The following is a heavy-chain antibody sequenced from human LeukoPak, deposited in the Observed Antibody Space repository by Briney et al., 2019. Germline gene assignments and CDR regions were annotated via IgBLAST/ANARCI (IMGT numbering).Heavy chain of an antibody. Sequence: AGGSLRLSCVVSGFTFGKHWMHWGREGPGQGRKGVTRLSNYRKDTIYAAHVKGRFTATRDSAKNTLLLEMNSLRADDTAVYYCAREWTNSGWPFDYCGQGSLVTVSS. CDR1: GFTFGKHW. J-gene: IGHJ4*02. D-gene: IGHD6-19*01. CDR2: LSNYRKDT. V-gene: IGHV3-74*01. CDR3: AREWTNSGWPFDY.